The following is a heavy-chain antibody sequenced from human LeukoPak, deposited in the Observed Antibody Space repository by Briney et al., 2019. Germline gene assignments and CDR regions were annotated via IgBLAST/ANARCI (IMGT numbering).Heavy chain of an antibody. CDR1: GGSISSGSYY. CDR2: IYTIGST. Sequence: PSETLSLTCTVPGGSISSGSYYLSWIRQPAGKGLEWIGRIYTIGSTNYNPSLKSRVTISVDTSKNQFSLKLSSVTAADTAVYYCARAFIAVARDAFDNWGQGTMVTVSS. V-gene: IGHV4-61*02. D-gene: IGHD6-19*01. J-gene: IGHJ3*02. CDR3: ARAFIAVARDAFDN.